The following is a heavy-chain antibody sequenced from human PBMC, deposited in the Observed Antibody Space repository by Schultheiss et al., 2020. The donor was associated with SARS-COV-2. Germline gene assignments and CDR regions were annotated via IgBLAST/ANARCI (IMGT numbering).Heavy chain of an antibody. Sequence: GGSLILSCAASGFTFSSYSMNWVRQAPGKGLEWVSSISSSSSYIYYADSVKGRFTISRDNAKNSLYLQMNSLRAEDTAVYYCARDSSGWLVDYWGQGTLVTVSS. J-gene: IGHJ4*02. CDR2: ISSSSSYI. V-gene: IGHV3-21*01. CDR1: GFTFSSYS. CDR3: ARDSSGWLVDY. D-gene: IGHD6-19*01.